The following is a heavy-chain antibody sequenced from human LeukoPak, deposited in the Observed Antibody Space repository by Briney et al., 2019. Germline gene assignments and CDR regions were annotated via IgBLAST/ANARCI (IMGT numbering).Heavy chain of an antibody. V-gene: IGHV1-8*01. J-gene: IGHJ3*02. Sequence: GASVKVSCKASGYTFTSYDINWVRRATGQGLEWMGWMNPNSGNTGYAQKFQGRVTMTRNTSISTAYMELSSLRSEDTAVYYCARGNGWITMIVVVSDDAFDIWGQGTMVTVSS. CDR1: GYTFTSYD. D-gene: IGHD3-22*01. CDR2: MNPNSGNT. CDR3: ARGNGWITMIVVVSDDAFDI.